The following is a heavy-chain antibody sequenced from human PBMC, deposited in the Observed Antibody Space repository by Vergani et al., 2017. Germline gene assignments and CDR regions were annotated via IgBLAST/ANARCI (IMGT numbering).Heavy chain of an antibody. CDR1: GFTFSSYE. D-gene: IGHD1-1*01. J-gene: IGHJ4*02. CDR2: ISLSGNTI. CDR3: ARSWNHFDY. Sequence: EVQLVESGGGLVQPGGSLRLSCAVSGFTFSSYEMNWVRQAPGKGLEWVSYISLSGNTIYYADSVKGRFTISRDNAKNSLYLQMNSLRAEDTAVYYCARSWNHFDYWGQGTLVTVSS. V-gene: IGHV3-48*03.